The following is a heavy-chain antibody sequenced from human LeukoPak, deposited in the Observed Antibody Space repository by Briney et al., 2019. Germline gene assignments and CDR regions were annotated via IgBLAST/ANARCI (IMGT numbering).Heavy chain of an antibody. CDR3: ATYLRGTYRINC. CDR2: IYPGDSHT. CDR1: GYSFTSNW. Sequence: GESLKISCKGSGYSFTSNWNGWVRQMPGKGLDWMAIIYPGDSHTIYSPSFQGQVTISADKSISTAYLQWSSLKASDTAMYYCATYLRGTYRINCWGQGTLVTVSS. V-gene: IGHV5-51*01. D-gene: IGHD1-26*01. J-gene: IGHJ4*02.